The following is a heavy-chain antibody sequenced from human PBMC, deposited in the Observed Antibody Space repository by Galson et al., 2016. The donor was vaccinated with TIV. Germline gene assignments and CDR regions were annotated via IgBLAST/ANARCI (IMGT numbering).Heavy chain of an antibody. CDR1: GYSFSIYA. D-gene: IGHD2-21*01. Sequence: SVKVSCKASGYSFSIYAMHWVRQAPGQRLEWMGWINGGNGNTKYSKQFQGRLTITRDTSASTAYMELNSLRPEGTAVYYCARPPYCGGDCYKYVNWGQGTLVTVSS. V-gene: IGHV1-3*01. CDR3: ARPPYCGGDCYKYVN. J-gene: IGHJ4*02. CDR2: INGGNGNT.